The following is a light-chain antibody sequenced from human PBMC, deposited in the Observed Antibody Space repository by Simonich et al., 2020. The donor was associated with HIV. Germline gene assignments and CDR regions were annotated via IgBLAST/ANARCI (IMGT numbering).Light chain of an antibody. Sequence: QSALTQHASVSGSPGQSITISCTGTSSEVGGYNYVSWYQQHPGKAPKLMIYDVSKRPSGVSNRVSGAKSGNTASLTISGLQAEDEADYYCSSYTSSSTVVFGGGTKLTVL. CDR3: SSYTSSSTVV. CDR2: DVS. J-gene: IGLJ2*01. CDR1: SSEVGGYNY. V-gene: IGLV2-14*01.